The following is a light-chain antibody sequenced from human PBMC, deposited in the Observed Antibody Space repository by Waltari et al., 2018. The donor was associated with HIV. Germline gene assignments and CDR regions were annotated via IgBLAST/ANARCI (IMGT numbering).Light chain of an antibody. J-gene: IGLJ1*01. CDR1: TLSRKY. CDR2: KDS. V-gene: IGLV3-25*03. Sequence: SYELTQPPSVSVSPGQTARITCSGDTLSRKYTSWYQQKPAQAPILVIFKDSERPSGIPDRFSGSSAGTTVTLTISEVQTEDEADYYCQSADHSDSCVFGTGTTLTVL. CDR3: QSADHSDSCV.